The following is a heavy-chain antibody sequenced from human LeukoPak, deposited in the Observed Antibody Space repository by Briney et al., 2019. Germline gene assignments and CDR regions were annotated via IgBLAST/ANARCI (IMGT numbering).Heavy chain of an antibody. J-gene: IGHJ4*02. CDR1: GFTFSSYA. CDR3: ASSHKWYTYSGYDFDY. CDR2: ISYDGSNK. V-gene: IGHV3-30-3*01. Sequence: PGGSLRLSCAASGFTFSSYAMHWVRQAPGKGLEWVAVISYDGSNKYYADSVKGRFTISRDNSKNTLYLQMNSLGAEDTAVYYCASSHKWYTYSGYDFDYWGQGTLVTVSS. D-gene: IGHD5-12*01.